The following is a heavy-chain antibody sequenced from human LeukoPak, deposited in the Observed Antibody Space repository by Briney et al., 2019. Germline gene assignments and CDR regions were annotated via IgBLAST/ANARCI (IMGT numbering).Heavy chain of an antibody. CDR2: IKEDGGEI. CDR1: AFTFSTSW. Sequence: GGSLRLSCAASAFTFSTSWMSWVRQAPGKGLEWVANIKEDGGEINYVDSVKGRFTISRDNAHNSLFLHMSSLRVEDTAIYYCAKDRGYSTFDYWGQGTLVTASS. V-gene: IGHV3-7*01. CDR3: AKDRGYSTFDY. J-gene: IGHJ4*02. D-gene: IGHD4-23*01.